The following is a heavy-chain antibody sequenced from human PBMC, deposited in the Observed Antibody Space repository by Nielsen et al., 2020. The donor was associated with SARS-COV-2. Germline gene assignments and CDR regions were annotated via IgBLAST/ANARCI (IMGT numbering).Heavy chain of an antibody. J-gene: IGHJ3*02. Sequence: SVKVSCKASGFTFTSSAMQWVRQARGQRLEWIGWIVVGSGNTNYAQKFQERVTITRDMSTSTAYMELSSLRSEDTAVYYCAREKGDYEPLGPPDAFDIWGQGTMVTVSS. V-gene: IGHV1-58*02. CDR2: IVVGSGNT. CDR1: GFTFTSSA. D-gene: IGHD4-17*01. CDR3: AREKGDYEPLGPPDAFDI.